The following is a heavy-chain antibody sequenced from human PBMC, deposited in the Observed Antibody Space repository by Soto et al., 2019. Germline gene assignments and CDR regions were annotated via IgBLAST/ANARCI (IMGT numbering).Heavy chain of an antibody. CDR3: ERDIVVVVAATLKDLFGMDV. D-gene: IGHD2-15*01. CDR1: GGTFSSYA. CDR2: IIPIFGTA. Sequence: QVQLVQSGAEVKKPGSSVKVSCKASGGTFSSYAISWVRQAPGQGLEWMGGIIPIFGTANYAQKFQGRVTITADETTSTGYMELSSLRSEDTAVHYCERDIVVVVAATLKDLFGMDVWGQGTTVTVSS. J-gene: IGHJ6*02. V-gene: IGHV1-69*01.